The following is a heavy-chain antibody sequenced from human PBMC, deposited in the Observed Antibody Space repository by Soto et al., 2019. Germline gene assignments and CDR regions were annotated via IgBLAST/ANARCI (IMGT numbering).Heavy chain of an antibody. CDR2: IIPIFGTA. D-gene: IGHD3-10*01. Sequence: QVQLVQSGAEVKKPGSSVKVSCKASGGTFSSYAISWVQQAPGQGLEWMGGIIPIFGTANYAQKFQGRVTITADESTSTAYMELSSLRSEDTAVYYCARESTLRYYGSGSYYTFDPWGQGTLVTVSS. CDR3: ARESTLRYYGSGSYYTFDP. V-gene: IGHV1-69*01. CDR1: GGTFSSYA. J-gene: IGHJ5*02.